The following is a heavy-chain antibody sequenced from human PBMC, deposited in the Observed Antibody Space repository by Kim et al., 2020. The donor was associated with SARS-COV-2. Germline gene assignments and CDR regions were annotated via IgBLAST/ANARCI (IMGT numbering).Heavy chain of an antibody. CDR3: ARGSSDYYDSSGYYGY. V-gene: IGHV3-30*01. Sequence: SVKGRFTISRDNSKNTLYLQMNSLRAEDTAVYYCARGSSDYYDSSGYYGYWGQGTLVTVSS. J-gene: IGHJ4*02. D-gene: IGHD3-22*01.